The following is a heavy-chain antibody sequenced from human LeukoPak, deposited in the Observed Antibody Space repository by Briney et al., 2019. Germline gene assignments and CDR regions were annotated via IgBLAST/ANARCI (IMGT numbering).Heavy chain of an antibody. Sequence: SETLSLTCAVYGASFRAYYWSWIRQAPGKGLEWIGEINDSGHARYNASLKNRVTMSVDTSKNQFSLKLKSVTAADTAVYYCASSRDLYHDAFTFYWYFDVWGRGSLVTVSS. J-gene: IGHJ2*01. D-gene: IGHD3-3*01. V-gene: IGHV4-34*01. CDR2: INDSGHA. CDR1: GASFRAYY. CDR3: ASSRDLYHDAFTFYWYFDV.